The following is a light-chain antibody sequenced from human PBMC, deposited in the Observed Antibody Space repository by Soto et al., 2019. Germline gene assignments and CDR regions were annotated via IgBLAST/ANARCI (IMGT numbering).Light chain of an antibody. CDR1: SSDLGAYDF. V-gene: IGLV2-14*03. J-gene: IGLJ1*01. CDR2: EVS. CDR3: SSYTTSSTRV. Sequence: QSALAQPASVSGSPGQSITISCTGTSSDLGAYDFVSWYQQHPDKAPKRMIYEVSNRPSGVSYRFSGSKSVNTATLTISGLQPEDEADHYCSSYTTSSTRVFGTGTKVTVL.